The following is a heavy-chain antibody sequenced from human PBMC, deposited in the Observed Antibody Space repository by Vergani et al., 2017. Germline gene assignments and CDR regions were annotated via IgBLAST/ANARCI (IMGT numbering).Heavy chain of an antibody. Sequence: QVQLQESGPGLVKPSETLSLTCTVSGGSISSYYWSWIRQPPGKGLEWIGYIYYSGSTNYNPSLKSRVTISVDTSKNQFSLKLSSVTAADTAVYYCARGGSYYWIDYWGQGTLVTVSS. CDR2: IYYSGST. CDR1: GGSISSYY. V-gene: IGHV4-59*08. D-gene: IGHD1-26*01. CDR3: ARGGSYYWIDY. J-gene: IGHJ4*02.